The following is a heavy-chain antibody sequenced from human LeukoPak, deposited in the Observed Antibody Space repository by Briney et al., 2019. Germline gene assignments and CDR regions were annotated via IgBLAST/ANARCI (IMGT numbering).Heavy chain of an antibody. CDR2: ISGSGGST. J-gene: IGHJ6*03. V-gene: IGHV3-23*01. CDR3: AKDLGYCSSTSCYLGYYYYMDV. Sequence: GGSLRLSCAAPGFIFSSYNMNWVRQAPGKGLEWVSAISGSGGSTYYADSVKGRFTISRDNSKNTLYLQMNSLRAEDTAVYYCAKDLGYCSSTSCYLGYYYYMDVWGKGTTVTISS. CDR1: GFIFSSYN. D-gene: IGHD2-2*01.